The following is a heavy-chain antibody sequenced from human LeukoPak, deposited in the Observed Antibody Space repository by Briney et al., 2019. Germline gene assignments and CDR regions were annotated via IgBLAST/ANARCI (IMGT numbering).Heavy chain of an antibody. CDR1: GDSVSSSTVT. V-gene: IGHV6-1*01. Sequence: SQTLSLTCVVSGDSVSSSTVTRNWIRQSPSRGLEWLGRTYYRSKWYNDYAVSVKSRITINPDTSKNQFSLQLNSVTPEDTAIYYCPRASVATSYWAFDYWGRGTLVTVSS. CDR3: PRASVATSYWAFDY. CDR2: TYYRSKWYN. D-gene: IGHD5-12*01. J-gene: IGHJ4*02.